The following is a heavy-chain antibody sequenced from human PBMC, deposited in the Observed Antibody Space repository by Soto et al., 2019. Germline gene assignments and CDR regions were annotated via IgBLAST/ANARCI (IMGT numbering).Heavy chain of an antibody. CDR3: ARDPLLELFYFDY. V-gene: IGHV3-7*05. Sequence: GGSLRLSCAASGFTFSSYWMSWVRQAPGKGLEWVANIKQDESEKYYVDSVKGRFTISRDNAKNSLYLQMNSLRAEDTAVYYCARDPLLELFYFDYWGQGTLVTVSS. CDR2: IKQDESEK. D-gene: IGHD1-7*01. CDR1: GFTFSSYW. J-gene: IGHJ4*02.